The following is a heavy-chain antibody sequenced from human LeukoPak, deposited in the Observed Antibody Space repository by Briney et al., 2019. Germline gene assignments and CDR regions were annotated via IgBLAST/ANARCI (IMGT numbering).Heavy chain of an antibody. CDR1: GFTLSNYN. J-gene: IGHJ4*02. CDR3: AREYGSGTPDFDY. Sequence: GGSLRLSCAASGFTLSNYNMNWVRQAPGKGLEWVSHISSSSRTIYYADSVKGRFTVSRDNAKNSLYLQMSSLRDEDTAVYYCAREYGSGTPDFDYWGQGTLVSVSS. V-gene: IGHV3-48*02. D-gene: IGHD3-10*01. CDR2: ISSSSRTI.